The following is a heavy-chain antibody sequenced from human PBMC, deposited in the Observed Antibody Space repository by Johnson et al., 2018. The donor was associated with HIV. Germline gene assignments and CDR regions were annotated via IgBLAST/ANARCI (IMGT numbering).Heavy chain of an antibody. CDR2: IRSSGSTI. CDR1: GFTFSDYS. D-gene: IGHD2-21*01. CDR3: AKDFVTHGAFDI. V-gene: IGHV3-11*01. Sequence: VQLVESGGGLVQPGGSLRVSCAASGFTFSDYSMSWIRQAPGKGLEWVSYIRSSGSTIYYADSVKGRFTISRDNAKNSLYLQMNSLRAEDTAVYYCAKDFVTHGAFDIWGQWTMVTVSS. J-gene: IGHJ3*02.